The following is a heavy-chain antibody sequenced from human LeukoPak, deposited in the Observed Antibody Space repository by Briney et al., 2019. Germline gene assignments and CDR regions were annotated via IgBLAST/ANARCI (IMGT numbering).Heavy chain of an antibody. V-gene: IGHV1-69*13. J-gene: IGHJ3*02. CDR2: IIPIFGTA. D-gene: IGHD4-23*01. Sequence: GASVKVSCKASGGTFSSYAISWVRQAPGQGLEWMGGIIPIFGTANYAQKFQGRVTITADESTSTAYMELSSLRSEDTAVYYCVSAGIDRWELLTHAFDIWGQGTMVTVSS. CDR3: VSAGIDRWELLTHAFDI. CDR1: GGTFSSYA.